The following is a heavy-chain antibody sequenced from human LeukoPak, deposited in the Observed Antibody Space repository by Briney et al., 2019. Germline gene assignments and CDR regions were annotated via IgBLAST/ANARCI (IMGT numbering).Heavy chain of an antibody. Sequence: PGRSLRLSCAASGFTFDDYAMHWVRQAPGKGLEGVSGISWNSGSIGYADSVKGRFTISRDNAKNSLYLQMNSLRAEDTAVYYCAELGITMIGGVWGKGTTVTISS. CDR3: AELGITMIGGV. D-gene: IGHD3-10*02. CDR2: ISWNSGSI. CDR1: GFTFDDYA. J-gene: IGHJ6*04. V-gene: IGHV3-9*01.